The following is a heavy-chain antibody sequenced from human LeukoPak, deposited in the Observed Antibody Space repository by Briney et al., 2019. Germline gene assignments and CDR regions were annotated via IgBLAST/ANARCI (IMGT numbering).Heavy chain of an antibody. Sequence: PGGSLRLSCAASGFTFHHYSMHWVRQPPGKGLEWVSLISWDGGTTYYADSVRGRFTISRDNGKNSLSLEMNSLRTEDTALYYCAKDSNTGGYSFGSWGQGTLVTVTS. CDR1: GFTFHHYS. CDR3: AKDSNTGGYSFGS. CDR2: ISWDGGTT. J-gene: IGHJ4*02. D-gene: IGHD5-12*01. V-gene: IGHV3-43*01.